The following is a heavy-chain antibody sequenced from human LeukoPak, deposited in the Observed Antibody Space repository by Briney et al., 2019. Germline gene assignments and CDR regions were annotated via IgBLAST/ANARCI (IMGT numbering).Heavy chain of an antibody. CDR2: IYPGDSDT. CDR3: ARLRYCSGGSCYPFDY. Sequence: GESLKISCKGSGYSFTSYWIGWVRQMPGKGLEWMGIIYPGDSDTRYSPSFQGQATISADKSISTAYLQWSSLKASDTAMYYCARLRYCSGGSCYPFDYWGQGTLVTVSS. D-gene: IGHD2-15*01. J-gene: IGHJ4*02. CDR1: GYSFTSYW. V-gene: IGHV5-51*01.